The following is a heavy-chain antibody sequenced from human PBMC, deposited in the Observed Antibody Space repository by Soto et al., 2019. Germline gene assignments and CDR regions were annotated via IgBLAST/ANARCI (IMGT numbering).Heavy chain of an antibody. V-gene: IGHV4-4*02. J-gene: IGHJ4*02. CDR2: VYHSGST. CDR3: ARPSTSGTRFDY. Sequence: QVQLQESGPGLVKPSGTLSLTCAVSGGSISTSNWCRWVRQPPGKGLEWIGEVYHSGSTNYNPYLESRVAMSVDKSKNQFSLKLSSVTAADTALYYCARPSTSGTRFDYWGQGSLVTVSS. CDR1: GGSISTSNW. D-gene: IGHD1-1*01.